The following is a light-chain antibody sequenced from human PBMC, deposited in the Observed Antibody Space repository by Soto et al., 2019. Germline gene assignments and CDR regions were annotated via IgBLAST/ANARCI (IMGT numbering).Light chain of an antibody. V-gene: IGLV2-11*01. J-gene: IGLJ1*01. Sequence: QSVPKQPPSVSGSPGQSVTIFCTGTSSDVGGYNYVSWYQQHPGKAPKLMIYDVSKRPSGVPDRFSGSKSGNTASLTISGLQAEDEADYYCCSYAGSYTYVFGTGTKVTVL. CDR3: CSYAGSYTYV. CDR2: DVS. CDR1: SSDVGGYNY.